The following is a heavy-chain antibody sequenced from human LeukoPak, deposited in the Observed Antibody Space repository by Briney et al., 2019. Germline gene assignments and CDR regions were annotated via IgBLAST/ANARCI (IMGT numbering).Heavy chain of an antibody. D-gene: IGHD4-23*01. J-gene: IGHJ4*02. V-gene: IGHV4-59*01. CDR2: IYYSGST. CDR1: GGSISSYY. CDR3: WRPLDGGALFDY. Sequence: SETLSLTCTVSGGSISSYYWSWIRQPPGKGLEWIGYIYYSGSTNYNPSFKRRVTISVDTSKNQFSFMLSDVTAAETPVYYCWRPLDGGALFDYWGQGTLVTVSS.